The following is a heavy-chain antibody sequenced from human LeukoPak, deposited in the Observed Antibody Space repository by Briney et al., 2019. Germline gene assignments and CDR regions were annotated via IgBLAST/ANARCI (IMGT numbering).Heavy chain of an antibody. D-gene: IGHD4-23*01. Sequence: GRSLRLSCAASGFTFSSYAMHWVRQAPGKGLEWVALISYDGSNKYYADSVKGRFTISRDNSKNTLYLQMNSLRAEDTAVYYCARTYAGNSAYWYFDLWGRGTLVTVSS. CDR2: ISYDGSNK. CDR3: ARTYAGNSAYWYFDL. CDR1: GFTFSSYA. J-gene: IGHJ2*01. V-gene: IGHV3-30-3*01.